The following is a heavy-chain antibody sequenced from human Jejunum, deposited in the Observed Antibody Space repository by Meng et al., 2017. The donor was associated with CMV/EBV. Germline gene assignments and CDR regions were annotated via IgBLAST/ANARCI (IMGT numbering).Heavy chain of an antibody. D-gene: IGHD1-26*01. CDR3: ARDHPNLISGTGLGYFRPDP. CDR2: IFDSGRT. V-gene: IGHV4-38-2*02. CDR1: Y. J-gene: IGHJ5*02. Sequence: YWAWIRQPPGKGLEWSGNIFDSGRTSYNSSLKSRVTISIDTSKKQFSLKLDSVTAADTAVYYCARDHPNLISGTGLGYFRPDPWGQGTLVTVSS.